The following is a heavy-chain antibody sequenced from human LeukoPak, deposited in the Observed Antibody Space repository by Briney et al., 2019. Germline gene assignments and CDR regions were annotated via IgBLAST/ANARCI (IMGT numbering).Heavy chain of an antibody. D-gene: IGHD1-26*01. CDR2: VHNTGDT. V-gene: IGHV4-59*01. J-gene: IGHJ6*02. Sequence: SETLALTCGISGGSMSRFYWTWIRQSPGKGLEWIGYVHNTGDTNYNPSLKSRVTIAVDTSKNQFSLKLSSVVAADTAVYYCARGSGIVGASFYYYGIDVWGQGTTVTVSS. CDR1: GGSMSRFY. CDR3: ARGSGIVGASFYYYGIDV.